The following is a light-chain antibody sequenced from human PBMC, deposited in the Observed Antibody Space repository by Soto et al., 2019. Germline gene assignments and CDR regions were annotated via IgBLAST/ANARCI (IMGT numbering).Light chain of an antibody. Sequence: QSVLTQPPLVSGAPGQRVTISCTGSSSNIGAGYDVHWYQQLPGTAPKLLIYGNSNRPSGVPDRFSGSKSGTSASLAITGLQAEDEADYYGQSYDSSLDVVFGGGTKLTVL. J-gene: IGLJ2*01. CDR2: GNS. CDR1: SSNIGAGYD. V-gene: IGLV1-40*01. CDR3: QSYDSSLDVV.